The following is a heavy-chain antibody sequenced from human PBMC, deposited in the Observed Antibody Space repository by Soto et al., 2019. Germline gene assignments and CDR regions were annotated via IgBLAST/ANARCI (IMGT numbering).Heavy chain of an antibody. CDR3: ARGYSSSSGGFDY. CDR1: GYTFTGYY. J-gene: IGHJ4*02. D-gene: IGHD6-6*01. CDR2: INPNSGGT. Sequence: GASVKVSCKASGYTFTGYYMHWVRQAPGQGLEWMGWINPNSGGTNYAQKFQGRVTMTRDTSISTAYMELSRLRSDDTAVYYCARGYSSSSGGFDYWGQGTLVTVSS. V-gene: IGHV1-2*02.